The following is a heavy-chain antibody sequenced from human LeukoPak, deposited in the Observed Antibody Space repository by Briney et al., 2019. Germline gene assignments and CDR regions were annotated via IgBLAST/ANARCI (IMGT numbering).Heavy chain of an antibody. V-gene: IGHV3-7*03. CDR2: IKGDGRGK. CDR3: AGGESDP. D-gene: IGHD3-10*01. J-gene: IGHJ5*02. CDR1: GFPFSGDW. Sequence: GGSLRLSCAASGFPFSGDWMTWVRQAPGKGLQWVASIKGDGRGKYYVDSVKGRFTVSRDNAKKSLYLQMDSLRVEDMGMYYCAGGESDPWGQGTLVTVSS.